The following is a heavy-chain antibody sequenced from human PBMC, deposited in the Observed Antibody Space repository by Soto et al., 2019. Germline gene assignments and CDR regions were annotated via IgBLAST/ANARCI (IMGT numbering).Heavy chain of an antibody. J-gene: IGHJ4*02. CDR3: AKDTYYYSSSGYYVFDS. D-gene: IGHD3-22*01. CDR2: IYYSGST. CDR1: GGSISSRSYY. V-gene: IGHV4-39*02. Sequence: PSETLSLTCTVSGGSISSRSYYWGWIRQPPGKGLEYIGSIYYSGSTYYKPSLKSRVTISVDTSKNQFSLKLSSVTAADTAVYYCAKDTYYYSSSGYYVFDSWGQGTLVTVSS.